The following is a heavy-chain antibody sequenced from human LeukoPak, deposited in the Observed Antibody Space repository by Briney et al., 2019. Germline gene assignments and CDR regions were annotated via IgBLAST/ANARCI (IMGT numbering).Heavy chain of an antibody. J-gene: IGHJ1*01. V-gene: IGHV3-15*01. Sequence: AGGSLRLSCAASGFTFSNAWMSWVRQAPGKGLELVGRIKSKTDTGTTDYAAPVRGRFTISRDDSKNTLYLQMNSLKTEDTAVYYCTTEIRDAYNFADYWGYFQHWGQGTLVTVSS. CDR2: IKSKTDTGTT. CDR1: GFTFSNAW. CDR3: TTEIRDAYNFADYWGYFQH. D-gene: IGHD5-24*01.